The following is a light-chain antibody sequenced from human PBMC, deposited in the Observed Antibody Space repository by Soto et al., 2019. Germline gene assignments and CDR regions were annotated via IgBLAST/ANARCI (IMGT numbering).Light chain of an antibody. CDR3: QQYNSSSPT. V-gene: IGKV1-5*03. J-gene: IGKJ1*01. CDR2: KAS. CDR1: QRISTW. Sequence: DIQMTQSPSTLSASVGDRVTITCRASQRISTWLAWYQQEPGKAPKLLIHKASSLQSGVPSRFSGSGSGTDFTLTISSLHPDDFATYYCQQYNSSSPTFGQGTRVEIK.